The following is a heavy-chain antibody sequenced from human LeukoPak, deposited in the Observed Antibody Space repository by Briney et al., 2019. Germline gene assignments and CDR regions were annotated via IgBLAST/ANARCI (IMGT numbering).Heavy chain of an antibody. CDR3: VKDRTINGRSSPFDS. J-gene: IGHJ4*02. Sequence: QTGGSLRLSCAASGFSFTTYGMHWVRQAPLKGLEWLAAISYDGRNQNYADSVKGRFTIFRDNSQNTLYLQMNSLRAEDTALYYCVKDRTINGRSSPFDSWGQGTLVTVSS. CDR1: GFSFTTYG. V-gene: IGHV3-30*18. CDR2: ISYDGRNQ. D-gene: IGHD1-26*01.